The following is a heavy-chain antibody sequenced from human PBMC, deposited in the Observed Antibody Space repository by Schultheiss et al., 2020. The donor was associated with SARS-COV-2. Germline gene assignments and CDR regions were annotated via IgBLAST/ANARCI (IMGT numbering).Heavy chain of an antibody. CDR2: IYYSGST. D-gene: IGHD6-6*01. CDR3: ARAAAARPYWFDP. J-gene: IGHJ5*02. V-gene: IGHV4-59*01. Sequence: SQTLSLTCTVSGGSISSYYWSWIRQPPGKGLEWIGYIYYSGSTNYNPSLKSRVTISVDTSKNQFSLKLSSVTAADTAVYYCARAAAARPYWFDPWGQGTLVTVSS. CDR1: GGSISSYY.